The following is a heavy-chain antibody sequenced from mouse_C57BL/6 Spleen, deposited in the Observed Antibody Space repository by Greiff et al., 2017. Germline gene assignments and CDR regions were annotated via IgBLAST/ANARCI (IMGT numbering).Heavy chain of an antibody. CDR1: GYSLSTSGMG. CDR3: VRFPYYGSSEDAMDY. D-gene: IGHD1-1*01. Sequence: ESGPGILQSSPTLSLTCSFSGYSLSTSGMGVSWIRTPSGQGLEWLAHIYWDDYKRYNPSLKSRLTISKDTSRNQVFLKVTSVDTADTATDYWVRFPYYGSSEDAMDYWGQGTLVTVSS. J-gene: IGHJ4*01. V-gene: IGHV8-12*01. CDR2: IYWDDYK.